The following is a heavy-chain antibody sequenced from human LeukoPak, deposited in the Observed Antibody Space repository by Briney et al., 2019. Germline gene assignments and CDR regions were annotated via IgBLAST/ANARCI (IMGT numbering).Heavy chain of an antibody. J-gene: IGHJ6*02. CDR3: ARHKWVVSFYYGMDV. CDR2: IYPGDSDT. CDR1: GYSLTNFW. V-gene: IGHV5-51*01. Sequence: GESLKISCKGSGYSLTNFWIAWVRQMPGKGLEWMGIIYPGDSDTRYSPSFQGQVTISADKSTSTAYLQWSGLKASDTAIYFCARHKWVVSFYYGMDVWGQGTTVIVSS. D-gene: IGHD2-15*01.